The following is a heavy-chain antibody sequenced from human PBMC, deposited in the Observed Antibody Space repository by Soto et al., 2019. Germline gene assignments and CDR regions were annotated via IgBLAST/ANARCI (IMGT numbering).Heavy chain of an antibody. D-gene: IGHD3-10*01. Sequence: SETLSLTCAVYGGSFSGYYWSWIRQPPGKGLEWIGEINHSGSTNYNPSLKSRVTISVDTSKNQFSLKLSSVTAADTAVDYCARWGAVMVRGVIPFDPWGQGTLVTVSS. CDR2: INHSGST. V-gene: IGHV4-34*01. CDR1: GGSFSGYY. J-gene: IGHJ5*02. CDR3: ARWGAVMVRGVIPFDP.